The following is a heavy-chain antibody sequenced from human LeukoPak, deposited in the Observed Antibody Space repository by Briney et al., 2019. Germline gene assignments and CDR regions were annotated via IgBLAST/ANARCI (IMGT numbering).Heavy chain of an antibody. J-gene: IGHJ4*02. Sequence: GGSLRLSCAASGFTFSSYAMHWVRQAPGKGLEWVAVISYDGSNKYYADSVRGRFTVSRDNSKNTLYLQMNRLTAEDTAVYYCAKNLRTSVAAFEYWGQGTLVTVSS. V-gene: IGHV3-30-3*02. D-gene: IGHD6-19*01. CDR1: GFTFSSYA. CDR3: AKNLRTSVAAFEY. CDR2: ISYDGSNK.